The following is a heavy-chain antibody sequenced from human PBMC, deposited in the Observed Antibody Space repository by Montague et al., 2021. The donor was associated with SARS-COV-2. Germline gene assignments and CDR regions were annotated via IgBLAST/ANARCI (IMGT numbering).Heavy chain of an antibody. D-gene: IGHD3-22*01. V-gene: IGHV4-39*07. CDR1: GGSISSSSYY. CDR3: ARGWFSPMLVVVIRGPFDY. Sequence: SETLSLTCTASGGSISSSSYYWGWIRQPPGKGLEWIGTIYYSGXTXYXXXXKXRVTISVDTSKNQFSLKLSSVTAADTAVYYCARGWFSPMLVVVIRGPFDYWGQGALVTVSS. CDR2: IYYSGXT. J-gene: IGHJ4*02.